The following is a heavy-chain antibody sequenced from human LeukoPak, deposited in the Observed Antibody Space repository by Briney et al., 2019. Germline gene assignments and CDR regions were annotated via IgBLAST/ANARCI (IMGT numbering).Heavy chain of an antibody. CDR3: ARGVGQQQLVRGLFFDY. Sequence: PSETLSLTCAVSGGSISGSTYYWGWIRQSPGKGLEWIGSIYYSGSTYYNPSLKSRVTISVDTSKNQFSLKLSSVTAADTAVYYCARGVGQQQLVRGLFFDYWGQGTLVTVSS. J-gene: IGHJ4*02. V-gene: IGHV4-39*07. CDR1: GGSISGSTYY. D-gene: IGHD6-13*01. CDR2: IYYSGST.